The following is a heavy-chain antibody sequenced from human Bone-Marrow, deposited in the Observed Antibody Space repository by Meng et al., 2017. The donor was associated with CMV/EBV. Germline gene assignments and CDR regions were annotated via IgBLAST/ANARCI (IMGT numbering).Heavy chain of an antibody. V-gene: IGHV4-34*01. CDR2: INHSGST. CDR3: ASYEYSSSSVAFDI. J-gene: IGHJ3*02. D-gene: IGHD6-6*01. Sequence: SETLSLTCAVYGGSFSGYYWRWIRQPPGKGLEWIGEINHSGSTNYNPSLKSRVTISVDTSKNQFSLKLSSVTAADTAVYYCASYEYSSSSVAFDIWGQGTMVTVSS. CDR1: GGSFSGYY.